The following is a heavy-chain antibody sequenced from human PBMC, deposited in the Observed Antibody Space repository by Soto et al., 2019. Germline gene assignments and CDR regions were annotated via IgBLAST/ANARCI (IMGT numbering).Heavy chain of an antibody. CDR2: IYYSGST. V-gene: IGHV4-59*01. D-gene: IGHD4-4*01. Sequence: KQSPTLSLTCTVCGGSISSYYWSWIRQPPGKGLEWIGYIYYSGSTNYNPSLKSRVTISVDTSKNQFSLKLRSVTAADTAVYYCARSPPLQSEYYYYMDVWGKGTTVTVSS. J-gene: IGHJ6*03. CDR3: ARSPPLQSEYYYYMDV. CDR1: GGSISSYY.